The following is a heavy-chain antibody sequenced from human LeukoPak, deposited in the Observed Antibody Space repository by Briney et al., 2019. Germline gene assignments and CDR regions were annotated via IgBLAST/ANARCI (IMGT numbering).Heavy chain of an antibody. Sequence: SETLSLTCAVSGGSISSGGYSWSWIRQPPGKGLEWIGYIYHSGSTYYNPSLKSRVTISVDRSKNQFSLKLSSVTAADTAVYYCARVDFGAFDTWGQGTMVTVSS. D-gene: IGHD2-2*03. CDR1: GGSISSGGYS. CDR3: ARVDFGAFDT. CDR2: IYHSGST. V-gene: IGHV4-30-2*01. J-gene: IGHJ3*02.